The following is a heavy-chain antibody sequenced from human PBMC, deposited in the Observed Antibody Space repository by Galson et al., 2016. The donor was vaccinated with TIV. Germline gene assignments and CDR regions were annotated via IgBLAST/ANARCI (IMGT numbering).Heavy chain of an antibody. D-gene: IGHD2-2*01. V-gene: IGHV1-18*04. J-gene: IGHJ4*02. CDR2: ISGYDSNR. CDR1: GYTFTNYG. CDR3: ARDASYASAWSIDS. Sequence: SVKVSCKASGYTFTNYGISWVRQAPGQGLEWMGWISGYDSNREYAQKVQGRVTMSIDTSTSTAYMGVRSLKSDDTAVYYCARDASYASAWSIDSWGQGTRVTVSS.